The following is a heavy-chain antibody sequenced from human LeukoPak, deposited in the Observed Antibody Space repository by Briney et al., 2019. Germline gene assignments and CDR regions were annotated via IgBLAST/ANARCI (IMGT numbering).Heavy chain of an antibody. Sequence: ASVKVSCKASGYTFTSYGISWVRQAPGQGLEWMGWISAYNGNTNYAQKLQGRVTMNTDTSTSTAYLELRSLRSDDTAVYYCARDGYYYDSSGYYYVPYWFDPWGQGTLVTVSS. V-gene: IGHV1-18*01. CDR1: GYTFTSYG. D-gene: IGHD3-22*01. CDR2: ISAYNGNT. CDR3: ARDGYYYDSSGYYYVPYWFDP. J-gene: IGHJ5*02.